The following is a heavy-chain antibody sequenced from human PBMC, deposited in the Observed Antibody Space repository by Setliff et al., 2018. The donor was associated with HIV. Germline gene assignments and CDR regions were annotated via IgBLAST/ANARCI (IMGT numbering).Heavy chain of an antibody. CDR2: INPNSGDT. CDR1: GYTFTSYA. D-gene: IGHD5-12*01. V-gene: IGHV1-2*02. CDR3: ARVGNNRLQFFDH. Sequence: ASVKVSCKASGYTFTSYAMNWVRQAPGQGLEWMGWINPNSGDTKYAQKFQDRVSLTRDTSLSTAYMELSSLTSDDTAIYYCARVGNNRLQFFDHWGQGTLVTVSS. J-gene: IGHJ4*02.